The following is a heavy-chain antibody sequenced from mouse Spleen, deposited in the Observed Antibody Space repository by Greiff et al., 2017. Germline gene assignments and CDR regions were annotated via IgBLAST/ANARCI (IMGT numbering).Heavy chain of an antibody. CDR2: IYPSDSET. Sequence: QVQLQQPGAELVRPGSSVKLSCKASGYTFTSYWMDWVKQRPGQGLEWIGNIYPSDSETHYNQKFKDKATLTVDKSSSTAYMQLSSLTSEDSAVYYCARHYGNSDWYFDVWGAGTTVTVSS. D-gene: IGHD2-1*01. V-gene: IGHV1-61*01. J-gene: IGHJ1*01. CDR1: GYTFTSYW. CDR3: ARHYGNSDWYFDV.